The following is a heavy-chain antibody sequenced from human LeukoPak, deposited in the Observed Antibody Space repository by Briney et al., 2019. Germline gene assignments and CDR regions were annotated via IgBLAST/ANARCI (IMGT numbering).Heavy chain of an antibody. CDR2: ISSNGGST. J-gene: IGHJ4*02. V-gene: IGHV3-64*01. Sequence: GGSLRLSCAASGFTFSSYAMHWVRQAPGKGLEYVSAISSNGGSTYYANSVKGRFTISRDNSKNTLYLQMGSLRAEDMAVYYCARDWSYDSSGYLGYWGQGTLVTVSS. D-gene: IGHD3-22*01. CDR3: ARDWSYDSSGYLGY. CDR1: GFTFSSYA.